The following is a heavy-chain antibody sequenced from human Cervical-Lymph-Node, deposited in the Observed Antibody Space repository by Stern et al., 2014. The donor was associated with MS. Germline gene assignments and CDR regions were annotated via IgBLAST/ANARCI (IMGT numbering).Heavy chain of an antibody. J-gene: IGHJ4*02. CDR3: AKQPGIVGRLDY. D-gene: IGHD1-26*01. CDR2: VSYDGNSK. V-gene: IGHV3-30*18. Sequence: QLVQSGGGVVQPGRSLRLSCAASGFTFRYHGIHWVRQAPGKGLEWVAFVSYDGNSKYYGDSVKGRFTISRDNSKNTVYLQMNGLSAEDTAVYYCAKQPGIVGRLDYWGQGTLVTVSS. CDR1: GFTFRYHG.